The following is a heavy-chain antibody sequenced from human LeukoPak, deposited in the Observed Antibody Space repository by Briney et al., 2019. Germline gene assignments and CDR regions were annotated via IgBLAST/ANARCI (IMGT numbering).Heavy chain of an antibody. CDR1: RYTLTRDD. V-gene: IGHV1-8*01. Sequence: ASVKVSRKASRYTLTRDDINWVRQAPGHEREWMGWMNPTSGNTGYAQKFQSRVTMTRSTSISTAYMELSSLRAEDTAVYYCARAVAAPWGQGTLGTVSS. CDR2: MNPTSGNT. J-gene: IGHJ5*02. D-gene: IGHD6-19*01. CDR3: ARAVAAP.